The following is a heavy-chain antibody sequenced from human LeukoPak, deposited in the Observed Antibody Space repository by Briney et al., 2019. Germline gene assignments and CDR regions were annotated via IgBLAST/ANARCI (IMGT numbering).Heavy chain of an antibody. D-gene: IGHD2-15*01. CDR1: GFTFSSYA. V-gene: IGHV3-23*01. Sequence: GGSLRLSCAASGFTFSSYAMSWVRQAPGKGLEWVSAISGSGGSTYYADSVKGRFTISRDDSKNTLYLQMNGLRAEDTAVYYCAKAPPIYCSGGSCPFDPWGQGTLVSVSS. CDR2: ISGSGGST. J-gene: IGHJ5*02. CDR3: AKAPPIYCSGGSCPFDP.